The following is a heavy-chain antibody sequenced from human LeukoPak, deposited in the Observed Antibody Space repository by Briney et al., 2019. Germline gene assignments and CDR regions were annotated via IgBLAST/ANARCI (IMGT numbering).Heavy chain of an antibody. CDR2: IYYSGST. Sequence: LETLSLTCTVSGGSISSYYWSWIRQPPGKGLGWIGYIYYSGSTNYNPSLKSRVTISVDTSKNQFSLKLSSVTAADTAVYYCARGADYYDSSGYQGSAFDIWGQGTMVTVSS. CDR1: GGSISSYY. CDR3: ARGADYYDSSGYQGSAFDI. J-gene: IGHJ3*02. D-gene: IGHD3-22*01. V-gene: IGHV4-59*01.